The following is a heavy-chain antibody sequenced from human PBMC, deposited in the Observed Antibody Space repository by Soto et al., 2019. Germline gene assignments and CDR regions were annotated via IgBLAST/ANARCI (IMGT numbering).Heavy chain of an antibody. CDR1: GFTFSSYS. Sequence: EVQLVESGGGLVKPGGSLRLSCAASGFTFSSYSMNWVRQAPGKGLEWVSSISSSSSYIYYADSVKGRFTISRDNAKNSLYLKTTSLRAEDRSVYSCASAPYGFWSSQISGGMAVWGQGTTVTVSS. CDR2: ISSSSSYI. D-gene: IGHD3-3*01. J-gene: IGHJ6*02. V-gene: IGHV3-21*01. CDR3: ASAPYGFWSSQISGGMAV.